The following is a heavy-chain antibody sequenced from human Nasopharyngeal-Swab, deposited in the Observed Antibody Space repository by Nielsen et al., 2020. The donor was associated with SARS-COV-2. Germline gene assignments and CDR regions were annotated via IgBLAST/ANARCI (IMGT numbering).Heavy chain of an antibody. Sequence: ASAKVSCKVSGYTLTESSMHSMRLPPGKGLERQGGFDPEGGETIYAQKFQGRVTMTEDTSTDTAYMELRSLRSEDTAVYYCATGIWSGYYYGMDVWGQGTTVTVSS. CDR2: FDPEGGET. CDR1: GYTLTESS. V-gene: IGHV1-24*01. CDR3: ATGIWSGYYYGMDV. D-gene: IGHD3-3*01. J-gene: IGHJ6*02.